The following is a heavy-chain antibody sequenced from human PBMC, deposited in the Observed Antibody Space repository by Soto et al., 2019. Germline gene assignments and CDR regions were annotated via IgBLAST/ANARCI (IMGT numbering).Heavy chain of an antibody. CDR3: ARVGRYYGMDV. Sequence: SETLSLTCAVYGGSFSGYYWSWIRQPPGKGLEWIGEINHSGSTNYNPSLKSRVTISVDTSKNQFSPKLSSVTAADTAVYYCARVGRYYGMDVWGQGTTVTVSS. CDR2: INHSGST. J-gene: IGHJ6*02. V-gene: IGHV4-34*01. CDR1: GGSFSGYY.